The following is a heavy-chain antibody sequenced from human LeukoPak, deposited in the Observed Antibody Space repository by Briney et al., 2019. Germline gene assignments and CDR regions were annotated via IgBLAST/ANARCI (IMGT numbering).Heavy chain of an antibody. Sequence: ASVKVSCKASGYTFTGYYMHWVRQAPGQGLEWMGWINPNSGGTNYAQKFQGRVTMTRDTSISTAYMELSRLRSDDTAVYYCASSYSKSNPQDFDYWGQGTLVTVSS. CDR1: GYTFTGYY. J-gene: IGHJ4*02. CDR2: INPNSGGT. CDR3: ASSYSKSNPQDFDY. V-gene: IGHV1-2*02. D-gene: IGHD6-13*01.